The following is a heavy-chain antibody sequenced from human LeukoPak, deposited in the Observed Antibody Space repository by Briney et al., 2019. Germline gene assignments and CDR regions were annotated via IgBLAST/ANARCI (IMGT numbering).Heavy chain of an antibody. CDR1: EYTFTSYD. CDR3: ARRNYGSESYSRLDY. J-gene: IGHJ4*02. Sequence: ASVRVPCKTSEYTFTSYDINWVRQATGQGLEWMGWMNPKSGNTGYAQKFQGRITMTSDTSISTAYMQLSSLRSEDTAVYYCARRNYGSESYSRLDYWGQGSLVTVSS. D-gene: IGHD3-10*01. CDR2: MNPKSGNT. V-gene: IGHV1-8*01.